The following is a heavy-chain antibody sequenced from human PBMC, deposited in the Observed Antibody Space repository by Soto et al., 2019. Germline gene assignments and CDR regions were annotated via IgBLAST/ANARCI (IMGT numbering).Heavy chain of an antibody. Sequence: QVPLVQSGAEVKQPGSSVKVSCKASGGTFSSYAISWVRQAPGQGLEWMGGIIPIFGTANYAQKFQGRVTITADESTSTAYMELSSLRSEDTAVYYCAGGCSSTSCYSPDYYYGMDVWGQGTTVTVSS. CDR1: GGTFSSYA. CDR3: AGGCSSTSCYSPDYYYGMDV. V-gene: IGHV1-69*01. D-gene: IGHD2-2*01. CDR2: IIPIFGTA. J-gene: IGHJ6*02.